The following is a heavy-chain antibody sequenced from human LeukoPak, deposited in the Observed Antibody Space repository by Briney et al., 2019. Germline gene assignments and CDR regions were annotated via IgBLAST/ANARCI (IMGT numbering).Heavy chain of an antibody. J-gene: IGHJ4*02. CDR3: ARGRIVVAPAATPAYYFDY. CDR2: INPNSGGT. CDR1: GYTFTGYY. V-gene: IGHV1-2*04. D-gene: IGHD2-2*01. Sequence: ASVKVSCKASGYTFTGYYMHWVRQAPGQGLEWMGWINPNSGGTNYAQKFQGWVTMTRDTSISTAYMELSRLRSDDTAVYYCARGRIVVAPAATPAYYFDYWGQGTLVTVSS.